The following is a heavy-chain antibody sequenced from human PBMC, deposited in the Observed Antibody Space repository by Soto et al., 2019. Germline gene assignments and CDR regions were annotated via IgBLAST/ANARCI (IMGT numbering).Heavy chain of an antibody. J-gene: IGHJ6*03. CDR1: GFTFRNFA. CDR2: ITGSGGNT. Sequence: GGSLRLSCAASGFTFRNFAMSWIRQAPGKGLEWVASITGSGGNTYYADSVKGRFTISRDNSKNTLYLQMNSLRAEDTAAYHCARWPVDTYYYYYYIDVWGKGTTVTVS. D-gene: IGHD3-22*01. CDR3: ARWPVDTYYYYYYIDV. V-gene: IGHV3-23*01.